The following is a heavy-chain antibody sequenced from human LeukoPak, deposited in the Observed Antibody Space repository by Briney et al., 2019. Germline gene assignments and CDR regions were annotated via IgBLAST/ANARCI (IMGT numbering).Heavy chain of an antibody. D-gene: IGHD5-18*01. Sequence: PGGSLRLSCAASGFTFSSYAMSWVRQAPGKGLEWVSAISGSGGSTYYADSVKGRFTISRDNSKNTLYLQMNSLRAEDTAVYYCAKVDTWIQLWPPFDYWGQGTLVTVSS. J-gene: IGHJ4*02. V-gene: IGHV3-23*01. CDR3: AKVDTWIQLWPPFDY. CDR2: ISGSGGST. CDR1: GFTFSSYA.